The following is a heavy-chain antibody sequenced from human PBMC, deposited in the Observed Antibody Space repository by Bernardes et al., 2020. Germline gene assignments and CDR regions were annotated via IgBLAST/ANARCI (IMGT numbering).Heavy chain of an antibody. Sequence: ASVKVSCKASGYTFTSYGISWVRQAPGQGLEWMGWISAYNGNTNYAQKLQGRVTMTTDTSTSTAYMELRSLRSDDTAVYYCARDQWLRFTTAPKRIDAWDYWGQGTLVTVSS. D-gene: IGHD5-12*01. V-gene: IGHV1-18*01. J-gene: IGHJ4*02. CDR1: GYTFTSYG. CDR3: ARDQWLRFTTAPKRIDAWDY. CDR2: ISAYNGNT.